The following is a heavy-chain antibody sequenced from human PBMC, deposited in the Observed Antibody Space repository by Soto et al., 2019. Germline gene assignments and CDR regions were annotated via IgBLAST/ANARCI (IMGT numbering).Heavy chain of an antibody. CDR3: AKDGGGILWFGRYGMDV. Sequence: QVQVVESGGGVVRPGRSLRLSCAASGFTFSNYGMHWVRQAPGRGLEWVAFISYDGSNKYYADSVKGRFTISRDNSKNTLYLQMNSRRAEDTYVYYCAKDGGGILWFGRYGMDVWGQGTTVTVSS. J-gene: IGHJ6*02. D-gene: IGHD3-10*01. CDR1: GFTFSNYG. CDR2: ISYDGSNK. V-gene: IGHV3-30*18.